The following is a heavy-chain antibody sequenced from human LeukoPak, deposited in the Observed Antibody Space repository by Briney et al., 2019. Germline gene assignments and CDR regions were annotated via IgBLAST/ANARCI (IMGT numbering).Heavy chain of an antibody. CDR2: ISSYDGANQ. CDR1: GFSFSSYS. J-gene: IGHJ4*02. Sequence: PGRSLRLSCIVSGFSFSSYSMHWVRQAPGKGLEWVAVISSYDGANQYYSDSVKGRFTISRDNAKNSLYLQMNSLRAEDTALYHCARAGSGWYSDSWGQGTLVTVSS. CDR3: ARAGSGWYSDS. V-gene: IGHV3-30-3*01. D-gene: IGHD6-19*01.